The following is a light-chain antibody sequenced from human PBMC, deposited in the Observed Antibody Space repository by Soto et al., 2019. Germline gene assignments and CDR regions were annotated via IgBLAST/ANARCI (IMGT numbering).Light chain of an antibody. CDR1: QSVSSAL. J-gene: IGKJ4*01. V-gene: IGKV3-20*01. CDR2: RAS. CDR3: QQYESSPLT. Sequence: EIVLTQSPDTLSLPPGERATLSCRASQSVSSALLAWYQQKPGQAPRLLIYRASTRATGIPDRFTGSGSGTDFTLTISRLEPEDFAVYYCQQYESSPLTFGGGTKVEIK.